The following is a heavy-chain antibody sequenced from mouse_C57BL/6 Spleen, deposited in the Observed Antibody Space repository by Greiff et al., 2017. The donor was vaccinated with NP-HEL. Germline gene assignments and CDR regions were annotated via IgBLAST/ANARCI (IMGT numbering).Heavy chain of an antibody. J-gene: IGHJ4*01. CDR1: GYTFTDYY. D-gene: IGHD1-1*01. CDR2: INPYNGGT. Sequence: VQLQQSGPVLVKPGASVKMSCKASGYTFTDYYMNWVKQSHGKSLEWIGVINPYNGGTSYNQKFKGKATLTVDKSSSTAYMELNSLTSEDSAVYYCARNYGSIFYAMDYWGQGTSVTVSS. CDR3: ARNYGSIFYAMDY. V-gene: IGHV1-19*01.